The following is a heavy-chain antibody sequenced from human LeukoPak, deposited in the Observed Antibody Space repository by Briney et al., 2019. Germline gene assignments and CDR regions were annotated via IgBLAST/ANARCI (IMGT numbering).Heavy chain of an antibody. Sequence: SVKVSCKASGGTFSSYAISWVRQAPGQGLEWMGGIIPIFGTANYAQKFQGRVTITADESTSTAYMELSSLRSEDTAVYYCAVGEYYYDSSGYPYYFDYWGQGTLVTVSS. CDR3: AVGEYYYDSSGYPYYFDY. CDR1: GGTFSSYA. V-gene: IGHV1-69*13. CDR2: IIPIFGTA. J-gene: IGHJ4*02. D-gene: IGHD3-22*01.